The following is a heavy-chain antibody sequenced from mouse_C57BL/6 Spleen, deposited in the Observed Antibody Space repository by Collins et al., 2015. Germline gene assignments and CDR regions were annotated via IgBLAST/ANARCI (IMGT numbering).Heavy chain of an antibody. D-gene: IGHD2-4*01. J-gene: IGHJ4*01. CDR2: IFPGSGST. V-gene: IGHV1-75*01. CDR1: GYTFTDYY. CDR3: ARWGYYDYDGNAMDY. Sequence: QVQLQQSGPELVKPGASVKISCKAPGYTFTDYYINWVKQRPGQGLEWIGWIFPGSGSTYYNEKFKGKATLTVDKSSSTAYMLLSSLTSEDSAVYFCARWGYYDYDGNAMDYWGQGTSVTVSS.